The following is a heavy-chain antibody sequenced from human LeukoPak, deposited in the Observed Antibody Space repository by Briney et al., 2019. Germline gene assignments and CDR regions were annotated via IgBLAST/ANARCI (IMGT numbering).Heavy chain of an antibody. J-gene: IGHJ4*02. CDR1: GLTFSGHW. D-gene: IGHD1-14*01. CDR2: INQGGSDK. Sequence: GRSLRLSCAASGLTFSGHWMSWVRQAPGKGMEWVANINQGGSDKYYVDSVKGRFTISRDDANNLLYLQMNSLRGEDTAVYYCTRDRSRAEDDWGQGTLVTVSS. CDR3: TRDRSRAEDD. V-gene: IGHV3-7*01.